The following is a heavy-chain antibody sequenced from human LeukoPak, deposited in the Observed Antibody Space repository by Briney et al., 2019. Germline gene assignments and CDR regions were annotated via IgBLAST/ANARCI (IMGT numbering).Heavy chain of an antibody. D-gene: IGHD3-22*01. V-gene: IGHV1-69*13. Sequence: ASVKVSCKASGGTFSSYAISWVRQAPGQGLEWMGGIIPIFGTANYAQKFQGRVTITADESTSTAYMELSSLRSEDTAVYYCASPTYYDSSGYYHFDHWGQGTLVTVSS. J-gene: IGHJ4*02. CDR1: GGTFSSYA. CDR3: ASPTYYDSSGYYHFDH. CDR2: IIPIFGTA.